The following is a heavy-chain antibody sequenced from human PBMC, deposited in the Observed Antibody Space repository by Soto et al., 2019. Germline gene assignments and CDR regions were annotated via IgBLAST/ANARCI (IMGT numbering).Heavy chain of an antibody. V-gene: IGHV1-3*01. CDR2: ISAGNDST. D-gene: IGHD3-16*02. Sequence: ASVKVSCKASGCTFTSYAMHWVRQAPGQRLEWMSSISAGNDSTNYTDTFKGRVTITRDTSESTLFMQMSSLRAEDTAVYYCVRGRYTGNYRWGSFDTWGQGTLVTVSS. J-gene: IGHJ4*02. CDR1: GCTFTSYA. CDR3: VRGRYTGNYRWGSFDT.